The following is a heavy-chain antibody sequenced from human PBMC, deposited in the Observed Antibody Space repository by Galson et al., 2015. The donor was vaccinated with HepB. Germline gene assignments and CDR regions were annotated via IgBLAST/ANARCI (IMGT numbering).Heavy chain of an antibody. CDR1: GFTVSSND. D-gene: IGHD3-10*01. Sequence: SLRLSCAVSGFTVSSNDMNWVRQAPGRGLEWVSLIYSDGSSYYEDSVKGRFIISRDNSKNTLYLQMNSLRAEDTAVYYCARKGMWFGAPFDYWGQGTLVTVSS. CDR2: IYSDGSS. CDR3: ARKGMWFGAPFDY. J-gene: IGHJ4*02. V-gene: IGHV3-66*01.